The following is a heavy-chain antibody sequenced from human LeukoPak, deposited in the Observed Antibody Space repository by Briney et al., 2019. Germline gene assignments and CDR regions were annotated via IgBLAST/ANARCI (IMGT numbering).Heavy chain of an antibody. Sequence: GGSLRLSCAASGFTFNNYNMNWVRQTPGKGLEWVSSITRDSIYTFYADSVRGRFTISRDNSRNTLYLQMNSLRAEDTAVYYCAKEIYYDSTGPQYWGQGTLVTVSS. CDR3: AKEIYYDSTGPQY. D-gene: IGHD3-22*01. CDR2: ITRDSIYT. J-gene: IGHJ4*02. CDR1: GFTFNNYN. V-gene: IGHV3-21*04.